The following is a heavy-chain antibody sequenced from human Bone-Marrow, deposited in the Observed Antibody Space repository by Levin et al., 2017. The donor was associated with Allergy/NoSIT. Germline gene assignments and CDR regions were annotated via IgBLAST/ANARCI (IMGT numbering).Heavy chain of an antibody. CDR1: GFTFSSYA. Sequence: GESLKISCAASGFTFSSYAMSWVRQAPGKGLEWVSSISGSGTITHYAEPAPFLFPISRDISKNMLHLQMNSLRAEDTAIYFCAKEVLAVAGYYDDSWGQGTMVTVSS. J-gene: IGHJ4*02. CDR2: ISGSGTIT. V-gene: IGHV3-23*01. CDR3: AKEVLAVAGYYDDS. D-gene: IGHD6-19*01.